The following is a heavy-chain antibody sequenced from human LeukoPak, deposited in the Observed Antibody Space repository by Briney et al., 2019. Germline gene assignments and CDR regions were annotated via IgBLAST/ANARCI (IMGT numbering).Heavy chain of an antibody. Sequence: GGSLRLSCAASGFTFSSYWMSWVRQAPGKGLEWVANIKQDGSEKYYVDSVKGRFTISRDNAKNSLYLQMNSLRAEDTAVYYCARDDCSSISCYHNWFDSWGQGTLVTVSS. V-gene: IGHV3-7*01. D-gene: IGHD2-2*01. CDR1: GFTFSSYW. CDR2: IKQDGSEK. J-gene: IGHJ5*01. CDR3: ARDDCSSISCYHNWFDS.